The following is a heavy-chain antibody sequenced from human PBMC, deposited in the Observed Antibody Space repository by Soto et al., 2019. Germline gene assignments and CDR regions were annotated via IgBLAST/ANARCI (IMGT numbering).Heavy chain of an antibody. D-gene: IGHD1-26*01. J-gene: IGHJ6*02. CDR2: IIPIFGTA. CDR1: GGTFSSYA. Sequence: SVKVSCKASGGTFSSYAISWVRQAPGQGLEWMGGIIPIFGTANYAQKFQGRVTITADKSTSTAYMELSSLRSEDTAVYYCARDFSGSYYTVHYYGMDVWGQGTTVTVSS. V-gene: IGHV1-69*06. CDR3: ARDFSGSYYTVHYYGMDV.